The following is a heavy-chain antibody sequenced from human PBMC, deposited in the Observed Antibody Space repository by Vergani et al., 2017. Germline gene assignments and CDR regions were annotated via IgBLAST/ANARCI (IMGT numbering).Heavy chain of an antibody. CDR3: ARGRTVTTFYYYYGMDV. J-gene: IGHJ6*02. V-gene: IGHV4-39*07. D-gene: IGHD4-17*01. CDR2: IYYSGST. Sequence: QLQLQESGPGLVKPSETLSLTCTVSGGSISSSSYYWGWIRQPPGKGLEWIGSIYYSGSTYYNPSLKSRVTISVDTSKNQFSLKLSSVTAADTAVYYCARGRTVTTFYYYYGMDVWGQGTTVTVSS. CDR1: GGSISSSSYY.